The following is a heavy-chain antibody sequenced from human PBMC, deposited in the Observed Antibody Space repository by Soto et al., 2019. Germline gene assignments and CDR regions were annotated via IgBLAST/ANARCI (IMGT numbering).Heavy chain of an antibody. CDR1: GFTFSSYW. J-gene: IGHJ4*02. CDR3: ARRGAVAGLHY. D-gene: IGHD6-19*01. CDR2: INSDGSST. Sequence: EVQLVESGGGLVQPGGSLRVSCAASGFTFSSYWMHWVRQATGKGLVWVSRINSDGSSTSYADSVKGRFTISRDKDKHTLYLQMNSLRAEDTAIYCCARRGAVAGLHYWGQGTLVTVSS. V-gene: IGHV3-74*01.